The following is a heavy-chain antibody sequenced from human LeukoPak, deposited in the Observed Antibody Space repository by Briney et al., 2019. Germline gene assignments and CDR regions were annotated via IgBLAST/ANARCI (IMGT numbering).Heavy chain of an antibody. CDR3: ARSRKVATIDX. CDR2: ITSSSSTI. V-gene: IGHV3-48*04. CDR1: GFPFSAYS. Sequence: PGGSLRLSCAASGFPFSAYSMNWVRQAPGKGLEWVSYITSSSSTIYYADSVKGRFTISRDNAKNSLYLQMNSLRAEDTAVYYCARSRKVATIDXXXQGTXVTVSS. D-gene: IGHD5-12*01. J-gene: IGHJ4*02.